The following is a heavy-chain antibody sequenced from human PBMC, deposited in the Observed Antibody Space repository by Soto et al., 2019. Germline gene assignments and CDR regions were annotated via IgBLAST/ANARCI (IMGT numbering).Heavy chain of an antibody. J-gene: IGHJ4*02. V-gene: IGHV3-23*01. CDR1: GFTFSSYA. CDR3: ATRSSGWYFDY. CDR2: ISGSGGST. Sequence: GSLRLSCAASGFTFSSYAMSWVRQAPGKGLEWVSAISGSGGSTYYADSVKGRFTISRDNSKNALYLQMNSLRAEDTAVYYCATRSSGWYFDYWGQGTLVTVSS. D-gene: IGHD6-19*01.